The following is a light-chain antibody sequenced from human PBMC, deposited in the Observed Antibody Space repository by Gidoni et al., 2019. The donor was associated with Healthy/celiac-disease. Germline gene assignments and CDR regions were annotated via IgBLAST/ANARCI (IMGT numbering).Light chain of an antibody. CDR2: QDN. Sequence: SYELTQPPPVSVSPGQTASITCSGDKLGDKYACWYQQKPGQSPILVIYQDNKRPSGIPERFSGSNSGNTATLTISGTQAMDEADYYCQAWDSSTGGVVFGGGTKLTVL. J-gene: IGLJ2*01. CDR1: KLGDKY. CDR3: QAWDSSTGGVV. V-gene: IGLV3-1*01.